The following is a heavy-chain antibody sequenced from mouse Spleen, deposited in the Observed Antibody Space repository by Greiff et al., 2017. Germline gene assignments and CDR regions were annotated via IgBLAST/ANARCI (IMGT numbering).Heavy chain of an antibody. J-gene: IGHJ3*01. V-gene: IGHV1-64*01. CDR2: IHPNSGST. CDR3: AREGSLTGTWFAY. CDR1: GYTFTSYW. D-gene: IGHD4-1*01. Sequence: QVQLQQPGAELVKPGASVKLSCKASGYTFTSYWMHWVKQRPGQGLEWIGMIHPNSGSTNYNEKFKSKATLTVDKSSSTAYMQLSSLTSEDSAVYYCAREGSLTGTWFAYWGQGTLVTVSA.